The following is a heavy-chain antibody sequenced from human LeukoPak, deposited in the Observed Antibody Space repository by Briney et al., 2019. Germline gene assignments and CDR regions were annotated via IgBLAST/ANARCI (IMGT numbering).Heavy chain of an antibody. J-gene: IGHJ4*02. Sequence: GGSLRLSCAASGFTFSSYAMHGVRQAPGKGLEGVAVISYDGSSKYYADSVKGRFNISRDNSKNTLYLQMNSLRAEDTAVYYCARALNFDYGINYWGQGTLVTVSS. V-gene: IGHV3-30-3*01. CDR2: ISYDGSSK. D-gene: IGHD3-9*01. CDR1: GFTFSSYA. CDR3: ARALNFDYGINY.